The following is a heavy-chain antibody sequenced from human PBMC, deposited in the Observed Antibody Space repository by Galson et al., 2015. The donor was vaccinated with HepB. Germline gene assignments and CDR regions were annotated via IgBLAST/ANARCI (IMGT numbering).Heavy chain of an antibody. Sequence: LSLTCTVSGGSISSSSYYWGWIRQPPGKGLEWIGSIYYSGSTYYNPSLKSRVTISVDTSKNQFSLKLSSVTAADTAVYYCARDRRVVVPAAIGGDYYYYYYMDVWGKGTTVTVSS. CDR2: IYYSGST. J-gene: IGHJ6*03. CDR1: GGSISSSSYY. D-gene: IGHD2-2*02. CDR3: ARDRRVVVPAAIGGDYYYYYYMDV. V-gene: IGHV4-39*07.